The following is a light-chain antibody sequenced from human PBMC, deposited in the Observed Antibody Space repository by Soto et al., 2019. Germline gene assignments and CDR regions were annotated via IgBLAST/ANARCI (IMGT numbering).Light chain of an antibody. CDR3: MQAKNWPHVT. CDR2: RTS. V-gene: IGKV2-30*01. Sequence: DVVMTQSPLSLPVTLGEPASISCRSSQSLVYSDGNTYLDWFHQRPGQSPRRLIYRTSNRDTGVPDRFSGSGSGTDFTLKISRVEAEDVGVSYCMQAKNWPHVTFGQGTKLEIK. J-gene: IGKJ2*01. CDR1: QSLVYSDGNTY.